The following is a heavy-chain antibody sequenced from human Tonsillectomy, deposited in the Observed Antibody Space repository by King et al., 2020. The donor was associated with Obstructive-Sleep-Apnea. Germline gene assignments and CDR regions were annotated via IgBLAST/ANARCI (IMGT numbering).Heavy chain of an antibody. V-gene: IGHV3-21*01. CDR3: TSALGSRALRDNWFDL. D-gene: IGHD3-10*01. CDR1: GFIFSDYD. Sequence: VQLVESGGGLVKPGGSLRLSCAASGFIFSDYDMNWVRRAPGKGLEGGSSITTISHYIYYADSVKGRFTISRDNANNLVYLQMSSLRAEDTAMYYCTSALGSRALRDNWFDLWGQGTLVTVSS. J-gene: IGHJ5*02. CDR2: ITTISHYI.